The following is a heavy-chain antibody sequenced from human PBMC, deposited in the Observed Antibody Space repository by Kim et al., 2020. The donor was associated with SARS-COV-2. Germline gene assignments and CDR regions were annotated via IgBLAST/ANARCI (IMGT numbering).Heavy chain of an antibody. CDR3: ARHEQWLLHPDV. J-gene: IGHJ6*02. D-gene: IGHD6-19*01. V-gene: IGHV5-10-1*01. CDR2: IDPSDSYT. Sequence: GESLKISCKGSGYSFTSYWISWVRQMPGKGLEWMGRIDPSDSYTNYSPSFQGHVTISADKSISTAYLQWSSLKASDTAMYYCARHEQWLLHPDVWGQGTTVTVSS. CDR1: GYSFTSYW.